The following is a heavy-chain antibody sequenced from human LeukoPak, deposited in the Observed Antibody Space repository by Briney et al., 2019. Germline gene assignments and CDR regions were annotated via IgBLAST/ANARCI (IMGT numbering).Heavy chain of an antibody. CDR1: GYTFTSYD. Sequence: ASVKVSCKASGYTFTSYDINWVRQATGQGLEWMGWMNPNSGNTGYAQKFQGRVTMTRNTSISTAYMELSSLRSEDTAVYYCALNYYDILTGYFSGHWFDPWGQGTLVTVSS. V-gene: IGHV1-8*01. CDR3: ALNYYDILTGYFSGHWFDP. D-gene: IGHD3-9*01. J-gene: IGHJ5*02. CDR2: MNPNSGNT.